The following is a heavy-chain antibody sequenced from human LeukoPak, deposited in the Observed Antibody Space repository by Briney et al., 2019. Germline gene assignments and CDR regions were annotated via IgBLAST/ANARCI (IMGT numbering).Heavy chain of an antibody. CDR3: ARAFFSYYYDSSGFGY. J-gene: IGHJ4*02. D-gene: IGHD3-22*01. Sequence: PSQTLSLTCTVSGGSISSGGYYWSWIRQHPGKGLEWIGYIYYSGSTYYNPSLKSRVTISVDTSKNQLSLKLSSVTAADTAVYYCARAFFSYYYDSSGFGYWGQGTLVTVSS. V-gene: IGHV4-31*03. CDR2: IYYSGST. CDR1: GGSISSGGYY.